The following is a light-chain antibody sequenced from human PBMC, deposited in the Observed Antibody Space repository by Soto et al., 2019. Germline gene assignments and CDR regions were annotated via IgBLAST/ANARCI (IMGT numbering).Light chain of an antibody. CDR3: QQTYSTPRT. J-gene: IGKJ1*01. CDR2: GAS. Sequence: EIVLTQSPGSLSLSPGERATLSCRARQSVSNNYLAWYQQKPGQAPRLLIYGASTRATGIPDRFSGSGSGTDFTLTINSLLPEDFAIYYCQQTYSTPRTFGQGTKVDIK. CDR1: QSVSNNY. V-gene: IGKV3-20*01.